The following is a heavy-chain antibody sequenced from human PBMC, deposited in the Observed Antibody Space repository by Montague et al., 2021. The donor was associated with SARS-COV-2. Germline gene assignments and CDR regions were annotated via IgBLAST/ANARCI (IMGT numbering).Heavy chain of an antibody. J-gene: IGHJ6*02. D-gene: IGHD1-14*01. CDR3: ARGRNHARANAYGSYRLVYFALDV. V-gene: IGHV4-34*01. CDR1: GGSFSGYY. CDR2: IDHSRST. Sequence: SETLSLTCAVYGGSFSGYYWSWIRQAPGKGLEWIGEIDHSRSTNYNPSLKSRVTISVDTSKNQFSLNLSSVTAADTAVYYCARGRNHARANAYGSYRLVYFALDVWGQGTTVTVSS.